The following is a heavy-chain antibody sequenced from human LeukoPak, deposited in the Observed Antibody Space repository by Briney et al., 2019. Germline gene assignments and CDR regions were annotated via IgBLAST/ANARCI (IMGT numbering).Heavy chain of an antibody. CDR1: GGSISSGGYY. J-gene: IGHJ4*02. CDR2: IYYSGST. Sequence: SETLSLTCTVSGGSISSGGYYWSWIRQHPGKGLEWIVYIYYSGSTYYNPSLKSRVTMSVDTSKNQFSLKLSSVTAADTAVYYCARDKGGLEPYLDYWGQGTLVTVSS. D-gene: IGHD1-1*01. V-gene: IGHV4-31*03. CDR3: ARDKGGLEPYLDY.